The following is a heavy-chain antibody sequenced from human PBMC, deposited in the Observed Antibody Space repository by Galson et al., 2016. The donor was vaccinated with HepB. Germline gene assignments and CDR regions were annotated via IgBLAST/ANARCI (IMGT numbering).Heavy chain of an antibody. V-gene: IGHV3-7*01. Sequence: SLRLSCAASGFSFSNSWMSWVRQTPGKGLEWVANINQDGREMSYGDSVKGRFTISRDNAKKSLYLQMNSLRVEETAVYYCADMGATDDYWGQGTLVTVSS. D-gene: IGHD1-26*01. CDR1: GFSFSNSW. CDR2: INQDGREM. CDR3: ADMGATDDY. J-gene: IGHJ4*02.